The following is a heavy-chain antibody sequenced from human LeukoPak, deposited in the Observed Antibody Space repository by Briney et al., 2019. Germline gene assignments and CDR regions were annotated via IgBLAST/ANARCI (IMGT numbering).Heavy chain of an antibody. CDR3: AGGSTAWGWFSFDP. D-gene: IGHD5-12*01. CDR1: GGSISSYY. CDR2: IYTSGST. Sequence: SETLSLTCTVSGGSISSYYWSWIRQPPGKGLEWIGYIYTSGSTNYNPSLKSRVTISVDTSKNQFSLKLSSVTAADTAVYYCAGGSTAWGWFSFDPWGQGTLVTVSS. V-gene: IGHV4-4*09. J-gene: IGHJ5*02.